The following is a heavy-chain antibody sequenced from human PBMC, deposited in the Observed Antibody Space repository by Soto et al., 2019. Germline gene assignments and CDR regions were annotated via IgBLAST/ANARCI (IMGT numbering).Heavy chain of an antibody. J-gene: IGHJ4*02. CDR2: ISYSGRT. D-gene: IGHD3-10*01. Sequence: QVQLQESGPGLGKPSETLSLTCSVSGGSVSSGSYYWSWIRQPPGKGLEWIGYISYSGRTNYNPPLXXRVTIAVHTSKNQFSLKLSSVTAADTAMYYCARPAGVVVDYWGQGTLVTVTS. V-gene: IGHV4-61*01. CDR1: GGSVSSGSYY. CDR3: ARPAGVVVDY.